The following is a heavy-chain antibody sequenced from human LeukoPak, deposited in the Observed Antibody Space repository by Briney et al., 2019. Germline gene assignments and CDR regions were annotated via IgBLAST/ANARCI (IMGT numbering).Heavy chain of an antibody. J-gene: IGHJ3*02. CDR2: ISYDGTNK. V-gene: IGHV3-30*18. Sequence: PGRSLRLSCVASGFTFSSYGMHWVRQAPGKGLEWVAVISYDGTNKYYADSVKGRFTISRDNTKNTLYLQMNSLRAEDTAVYYCAKALKVTDAFDIWGQGTVVTVSS. CDR3: AKALKVTDAFDI. CDR1: GFTFSSYG. D-gene: IGHD2-21*02.